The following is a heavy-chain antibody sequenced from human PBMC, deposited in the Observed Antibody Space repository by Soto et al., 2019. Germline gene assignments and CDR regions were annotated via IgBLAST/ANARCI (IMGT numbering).Heavy chain of an antibody. CDR1: GFTFGDYV. J-gene: IGHJ4*02. CDR2: IRTKAYGGTT. D-gene: IGHD3-22*01. Sequence: GGSLRLSCTASGFTFGDYVLNWFRQAPGKGPEWLGFIRTKAYGGTTEYAASVKGRFTISRDDSRSIAYLQMNSLKTEDTAVYYCSRRYDSSGYYRVPLDYWGQGTLVTVSS. CDR3: SRRYDSSGYYRVPLDY. V-gene: IGHV3-49*03.